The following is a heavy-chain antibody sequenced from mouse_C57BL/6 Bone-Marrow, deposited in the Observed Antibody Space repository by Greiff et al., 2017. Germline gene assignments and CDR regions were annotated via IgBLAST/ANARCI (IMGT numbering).Heavy chain of an antibody. J-gene: IGHJ2*01. CDR3: ARQYAHYFDY. CDR2: INPNNGGT. CDR1: GYTFTDYY. D-gene: IGHD2-14*01. V-gene: IGHV1-26*01. Sequence: VQLQQSGPELVKPGASVKISCKASGYTFTDYYMNWVKQSHGKSLEWIGDINPNNGGTSYNQKFKGKATLTVDKSSSTAYMELRSLTSEDSAVYYCARQYAHYFDYWGQGTTLTVSS.